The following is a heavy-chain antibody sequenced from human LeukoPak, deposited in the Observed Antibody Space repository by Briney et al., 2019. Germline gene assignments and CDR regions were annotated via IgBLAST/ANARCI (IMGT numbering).Heavy chain of an antibody. J-gene: IGHJ2*01. CDR3: ARRGTNEYFDL. CDR1: GYRFTSYW. D-gene: IGHD1-1*01. CDR2: IYPGDSDT. V-gene: IGHV5-51*01. Sequence: GESLKISCRGSGYRFTSYWIAWVRQMPGKGLEWMGIIYPGDSDTTYSPSFQGQVTISADKSINTAFLQWSSLKASDTAMYYCARRGTNEYFDLWGRGTLVTVSS.